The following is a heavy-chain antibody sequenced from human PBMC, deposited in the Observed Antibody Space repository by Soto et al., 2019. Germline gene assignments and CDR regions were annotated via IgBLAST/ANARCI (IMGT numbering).Heavy chain of an antibody. Sequence: QVQLQESGPGLVKPSQTLSLICTVSGGSINSGGYYWSWIRQHPGKVLEWIGYIYYSGSTYYNPFLRRRVTISAGASENQFSLNLSSVTAADTAVYFCAREYRQSGYSSSWVFDSWGQGTLVNVSS. CDR3: AREYRQSGYSSSWVFDS. D-gene: IGHD6-13*01. J-gene: IGHJ4*02. CDR1: GGSINSGGYY. CDR2: IYYSGST. V-gene: IGHV4-31*03.